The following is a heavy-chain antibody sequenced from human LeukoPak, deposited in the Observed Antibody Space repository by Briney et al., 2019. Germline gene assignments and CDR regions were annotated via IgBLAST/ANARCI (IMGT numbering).Heavy chain of an antibody. CDR1: GYSIGSGYY. V-gene: IGHV4-38-2*01. CDR2: IYHSGST. J-gene: IGHJ3*02. CDR3: ARQWLIVGAFDI. D-gene: IGHD3-22*01. Sequence: ETLSLTCAVSGYSIGSGYYWGWIRQPPGKGLEWIGSIYHSGSTYYNPSLKSRVTISVDTSKNQFSLKLSSVTAADTAVYYCARQWLIVGAFDIWGQGTMVTVSS.